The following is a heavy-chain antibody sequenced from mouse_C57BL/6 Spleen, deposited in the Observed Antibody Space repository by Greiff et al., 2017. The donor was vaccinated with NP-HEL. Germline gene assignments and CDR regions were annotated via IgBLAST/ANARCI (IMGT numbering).Heavy chain of an antibody. V-gene: IGHV1-74*01. CDR2: IHPSDSDT. J-gene: IGHJ3*01. D-gene: IGHD3-2*02. Sequence: QVQLKQPGAELVKPGASVKVSCKASGYTFTSYWMHWVKQRPGQGLEWIGRIHPSDSDTNYNQKFKGKATLTVDKSSSTAYMQLSSLTSEDSAVYYCAPETAQAPWFAYWGQGTLVTVSA. CDR3: APETAQAPWFAY. CDR1: GYTFTSYW.